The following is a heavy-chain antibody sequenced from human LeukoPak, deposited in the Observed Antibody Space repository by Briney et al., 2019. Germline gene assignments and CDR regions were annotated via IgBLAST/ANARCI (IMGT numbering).Heavy chain of an antibody. J-gene: IGHJ4*02. Sequence: PGGSLRLSCAASGFTFSSYAMHWVRQAPGKGLEYVSAISSDGGSTYYANSVKGRFTISRDNSKNTLYLQMGSLRAEDMAVYYCARDIGSSGWANIFDYWGQGTLVTVSS. D-gene: IGHD6-19*01. V-gene: IGHV3-64*01. CDR2: ISSDGGST. CDR1: GFTFSSYA. CDR3: ARDIGSSGWANIFDY.